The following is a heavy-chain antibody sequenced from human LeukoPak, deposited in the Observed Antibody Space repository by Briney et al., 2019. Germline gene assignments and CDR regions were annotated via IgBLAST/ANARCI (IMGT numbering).Heavy chain of an antibody. Sequence: TGGSLRRSCGASGFSFNTYWMSWVRQAPGKGLVWFSRINSDGSSTSYADSVKGRFTISRDNAKNTLYLQMNSLRAEDTAVYYCARAGRTAMATLPYYYYYYYMDVWGKGTTVTVSS. J-gene: IGHJ6*03. V-gene: IGHV3-74*01. D-gene: IGHD5-18*01. CDR2: INSDGSST. CDR3: ARAGRTAMATLPYYYYYYYMDV. CDR1: GFSFNTYW.